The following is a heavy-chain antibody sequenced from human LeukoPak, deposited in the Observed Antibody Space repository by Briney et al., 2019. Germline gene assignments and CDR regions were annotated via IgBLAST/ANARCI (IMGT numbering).Heavy chain of an antibody. D-gene: IGHD3-9*01. V-gene: IGHV1-24*01. CDR2: FDPEDGET. CDR1: GYTLTELS. J-gene: IGHJ4*02. CDR3: ATYLRYFDRLDY. Sequence: ASVKVSCKVSGYTLTELSMHWVRQAPGKGLEWMGGFDPEDGETIYAQKFQGRVTMTEDTSTDTAYMALSSLRSEDTAVYYCATYLRYFDRLDYWGQGTLVTVSS.